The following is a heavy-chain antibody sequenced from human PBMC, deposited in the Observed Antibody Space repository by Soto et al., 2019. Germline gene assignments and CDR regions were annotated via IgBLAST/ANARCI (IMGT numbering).Heavy chain of an antibody. Sequence: GGSLRLSCAASGFTFSSYSMNWVRQAPGKGLEWVSSISSSSSYIYYADSVKGRFTISRDNAKNSLYLQMNSLRAEDTAVYYCASVGGIVVVPAPSNYWGQGTLVTVSS. CDR2: ISSSSSYI. CDR1: GFTFSSYS. D-gene: IGHD2-2*01. CDR3: ASVGGIVVVPAPSNY. V-gene: IGHV3-21*01. J-gene: IGHJ4*02.